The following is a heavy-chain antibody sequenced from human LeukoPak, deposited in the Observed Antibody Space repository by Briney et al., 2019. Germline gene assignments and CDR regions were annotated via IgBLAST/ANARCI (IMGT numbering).Heavy chain of an antibody. CDR2: ISYDGSNK. Sequence: GRSLRLSCAASGFTFSSHAMHWVRQAPGKGLEWVAIISYDGSNKYYADSVKGRFTISRDNSTNTLFLQMNSLRAEDTAVYYCAGGGSGSYYYYFYYMDVWGKGTTVTVSS. D-gene: IGHD3-10*01. V-gene: IGHV3-30*01. CDR1: GFTFSSHA. CDR3: AGGGSGSYYYYFYYMDV. J-gene: IGHJ6*03.